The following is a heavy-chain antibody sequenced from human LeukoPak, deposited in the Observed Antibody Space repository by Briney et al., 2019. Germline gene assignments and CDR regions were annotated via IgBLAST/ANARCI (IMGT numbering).Heavy chain of an antibody. Sequence: SETLSLTCTVSGGSISSSSYYWGWIRQHPGKGLEWIGYIYYSGSTYYNPSLKSRVTISVDTSKNQFSLKLSSVTAADTAVYYCARGANTYYDFWSGYSGLRNWFDPWGQGTLVTVSS. CDR1: GGSISSSSYY. J-gene: IGHJ5*02. CDR3: ARGANTYYDFWSGYSGLRNWFDP. V-gene: IGHV4-31*03. CDR2: IYYSGST. D-gene: IGHD3-3*01.